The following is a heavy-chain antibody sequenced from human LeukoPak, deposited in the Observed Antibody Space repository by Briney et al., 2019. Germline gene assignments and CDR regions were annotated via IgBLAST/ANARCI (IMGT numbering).Heavy chain of an antibody. CDR3: ARDAPPDY. J-gene: IGHJ4*02. CDR2: ISGSGSTI. Sequence: GGSLRLSCAASGFTFSSYEVNWVRQAPGKGLEWVSYISGSGSTIYYADSVKGRFTISRDNSRSTLYLQMNSLRAEDTAVYYCARDAPPDYWGQGTLVIVSS. CDR1: GFTFSSYE. V-gene: IGHV3-48*03.